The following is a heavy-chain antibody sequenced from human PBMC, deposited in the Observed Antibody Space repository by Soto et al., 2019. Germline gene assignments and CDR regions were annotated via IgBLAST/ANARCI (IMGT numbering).Heavy chain of an antibody. J-gene: IGHJ4*02. CDR2: INAGNGNT. CDR3: ARDKILGNYGYFDY. V-gene: IGHV1-3*01. CDR1: GYTFTSYA. Sequence: GASVKVSCKASGYTFTSYAMHWVRQAPGQRLEWMGWINAGNGNTKYSQKFQGRVTITRDTSASTAYMELSSLRSEDTAVYYCARDKILGNYGYFDYWGQGTLVTVSS. D-gene: IGHD4-4*01.